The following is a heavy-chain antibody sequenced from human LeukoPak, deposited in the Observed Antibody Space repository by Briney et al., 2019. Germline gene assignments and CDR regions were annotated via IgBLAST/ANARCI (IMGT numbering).Heavy chain of an antibody. CDR2: INGDGSTI. CDR3: VRVVHSWDLGY. J-gene: IGHJ4*02. D-gene: IGHD1-26*01. V-gene: IGHV3-74*01. CDR1: GFTFISYW. Sequence: GGPLNFSCEAPGFTFISYWLHWFGQAPGKGLVWVSHINGDGSTIRYAGSVEGRFTISRDNAKNTLYLQMNSLRAEDTAVYYCVRVVHSWDLGYWGQGTLVTVSS.